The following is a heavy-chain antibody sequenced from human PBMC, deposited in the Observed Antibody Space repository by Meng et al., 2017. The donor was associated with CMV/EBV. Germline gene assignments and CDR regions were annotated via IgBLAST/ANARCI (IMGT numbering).Heavy chain of an antibody. Sequence: GESLKISCAAAGFNFSNYGIHWVRQAPGKGLERVAIIWYDGSHRYYADSVQGRFTISRDNSKNTVHLQMNSLRAEDTAVYYCAKDQQSPFSYYFYGMDVWGQGTTVTVSS. J-gene: IGHJ6*02. CDR1: GFNFSNYG. D-gene: IGHD1/OR15-1a*01. CDR3: AKDQQSPFSYYFYGMDV. CDR2: IWYDGSHR. V-gene: IGHV3-33*06.